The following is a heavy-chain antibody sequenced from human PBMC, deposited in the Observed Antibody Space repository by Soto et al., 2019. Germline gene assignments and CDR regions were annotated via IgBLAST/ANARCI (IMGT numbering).Heavy chain of an antibody. Sequence: VQLVESGGGVVQPGRSLRLSCAASGFTFSSYGMHWVRQAPGKGLEWVAVISYDGSNKYYGDSVKGRFTISRDKSKNTLYLQMNSLRAEDTAVYYCAKEPLGYSSSWYADYWGQGTLVTVSS. D-gene: IGHD6-13*01. CDR2: ISYDGSNK. J-gene: IGHJ4*02. V-gene: IGHV3-30*18. CDR3: AKEPLGYSSSWYADY. CDR1: GFTFSSYG.